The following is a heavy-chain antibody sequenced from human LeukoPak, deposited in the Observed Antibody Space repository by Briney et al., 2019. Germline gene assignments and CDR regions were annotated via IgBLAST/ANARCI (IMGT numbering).Heavy chain of an antibody. CDR1: GFTFRSYA. CDR2: ISYDGSNK. J-gene: IGHJ4*02. D-gene: IGHD3-10*01. V-gene: IGHV3-30-3*01. CDR3: AREDYGSGTFFDY. Sequence: GGSLRLSCAASGFTFRSYAMHWVRQAPGKGLEWVALISYDGSNKYYADSVKGRFTISRDNYKNTLSLEMNSLRAEDTAVYYCAREDYGSGTFFDYWGQGTLVTVSS.